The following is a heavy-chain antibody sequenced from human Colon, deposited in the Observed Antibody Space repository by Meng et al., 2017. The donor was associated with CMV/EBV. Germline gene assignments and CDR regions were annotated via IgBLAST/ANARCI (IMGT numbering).Heavy chain of an antibody. V-gene: IGHV1-2*02. CDR1: GYSFTDYF. Sequence: ASVKVFCKASGYSFTDYFIHWVRQAPGQGPEWMGWINPNTGGTKYAQKFEGRVIMTGDTSISTAYLDLSRLRSDDTSVYFCARGIPLAYCTATDCNPNWFDPWGQGTQVTVSS. CDR2: INPNTGGT. CDR3: ARGIPLAYCTATDCNPNWFDP. D-gene: IGHD2-8*02. J-gene: IGHJ5*02.